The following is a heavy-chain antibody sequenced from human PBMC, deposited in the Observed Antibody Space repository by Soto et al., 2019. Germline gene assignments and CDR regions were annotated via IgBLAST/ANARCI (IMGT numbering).Heavy chain of an antibody. CDR2: ISYDGSNK. D-gene: IGHD2-2*01. Sequence: GGSLRLSCAASGFTFSSYSMNWVRQAPGRGLEWVAVISYDGSNKYYADSVKGRFTISRDNSKNTLYLQMNSLRAEDTAVYYCAKDLGYCISTSCYADNYYYYGMDVWGQGTTVTVSS. V-gene: IGHV3-30*18. CDR1: GFTFSSYS. J-gene: IGHJ6*02. CDR3: AKDLGYCISTSCYADNYYYYGMDV.